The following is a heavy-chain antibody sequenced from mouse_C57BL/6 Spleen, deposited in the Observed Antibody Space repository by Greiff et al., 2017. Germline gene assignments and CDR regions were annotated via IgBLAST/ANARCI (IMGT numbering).Heavy chain of an antibody. V-gene: IGHV1-67*01. J-gene: IGHJ3*01. CDR2: ISTYYGVA. CDR3: ARPSYYGSPY. CDR1: GYTFTDYA. Sequence: VQLVESGPELVRPGVSVKISCKGSGYTFTDYAMHWVKQSHAKSLEWIGVISTYYGVASYNQKFKDKATMTVDKSSSTAYMELARLTSEDSAVYYCARPSYYGSPYWGQGTLVTVSA. D-gene: IGHD1-1*01.